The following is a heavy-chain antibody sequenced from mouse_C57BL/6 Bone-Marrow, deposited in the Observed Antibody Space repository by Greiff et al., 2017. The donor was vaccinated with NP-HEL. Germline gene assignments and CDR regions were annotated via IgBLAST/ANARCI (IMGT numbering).Heavy chain of an antibody. Sequence: EVKLLESGGGLVQSGRSLRLSCATSGFTFSDFYMEWVRQAPGKGLEWIAASRNKADDYTTEYSASVKGRFIGSSVTSQSILYLKMNVLRAEDTAIYYGARDANSYGSSYWDFDVWGTGTTVTVSS. V-gene: IGHV7-1*01. CDR2: SRNKADDYTT. CDR1: GFTFSDFY. J-gene: IGHJ1*03. CDR3: ARDANSYGSSYWDFDV. D-gene: IGHD1-1*01.